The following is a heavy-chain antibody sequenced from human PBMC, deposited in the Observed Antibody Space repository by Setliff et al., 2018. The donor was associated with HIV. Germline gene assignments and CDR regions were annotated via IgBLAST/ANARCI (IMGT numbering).Heavy chain of an antibody. CDR3: ARAPYAIGWFDP. J-gene: IGHJ5*02. D-gene: IGHD2-8*01. V-gene: IGHV4-31*03. CDR1: GGFISSGGYY. CDR2: IYYSGST. Sequence: SETLSLTCTVSGGFISSGGYYWSWIRQHPGKGLEWIGYIYYSGSTYYNPSLKSRVTISVDTSKNQFSLKLSSVTAADTAVYYCARAPYAIGWFDPWGQGTLVTVSS.